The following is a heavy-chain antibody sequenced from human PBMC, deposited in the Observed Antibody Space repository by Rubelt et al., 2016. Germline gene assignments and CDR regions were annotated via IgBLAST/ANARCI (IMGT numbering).Heavy chain of an antibody. CDR3: AREIFEYSSSLHSYFDP. J-gene: IGHJ5*02. CDR2: INHSGST. D-gene: IGHD6-6*01. Sequence: QVQLQQWGAGLLKPSETLSLTCAVYGGSFSGYYWSWIRQPPGKGLEWIGEINHSGSTNYNPSLKSRVTISVDTSTNQFSLKRSSVTAADTAVYYCAREIFEYSSSLHSYFDPWGQGTLVTVSS. V-gene: IGHV4-34*01. CDR1: GGSFSGYY.